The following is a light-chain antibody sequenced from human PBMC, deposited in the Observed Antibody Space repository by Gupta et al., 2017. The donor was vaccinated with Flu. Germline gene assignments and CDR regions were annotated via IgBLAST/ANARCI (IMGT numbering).Light chain of an antibody. CDR2: EDN. J-gene: IGLJ2*01. V-gene: IGLV3-10*01. CDR3: YSTDNRDTYRA. Sequence: GDAVPKKYVYWYQQKSGQAPVLVIYEDNTRPSGIPERFSGSSSGTTATLTIGVAQAEDEADYYCYSTDNRDTYRAFGGGTKLTVL. CDR1: AVPKKY.